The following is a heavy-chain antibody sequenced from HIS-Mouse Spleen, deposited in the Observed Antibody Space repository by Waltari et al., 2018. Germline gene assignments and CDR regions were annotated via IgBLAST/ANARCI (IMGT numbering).Heavy chain of an antibody. J-gene: IGHJ4*02. CDR3: ARVYYDFWSGYYY. D-gene: IGHD3-3*01. CDR1: GYTFTSYD. Sequence: QVQLVQSGAEVKKPGASVKVSCKASGYTFTSYDINWVRQATGQGLEWMGWRNPNRGNTGNAQKCQGRVTMTRNTSISTAYMELSSLRSEDTAVYYCARVYYDFWSGYYYWGQGTLVTVSS. CDR2: RNPNRGNT. V-gene: IGHV1-8*01.